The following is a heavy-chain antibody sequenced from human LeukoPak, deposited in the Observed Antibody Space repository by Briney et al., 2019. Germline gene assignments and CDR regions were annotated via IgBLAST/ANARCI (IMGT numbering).Heavy chain of an antibody. V-gene: IGHV4-4*07. J-gene: IGHJ5*02. CDR1: GDSITGYY. Sequence: SETLSLTCSVSGDSITGYYWSWIRQPAGKGLEWIGRIYTSGSTNYNPSLKSRVTMSVDTSKNQFSLKLSSVTAADTAVYYCARGVGSSWYFLWFDPWGQGTLVTVSS. CDR3: ARGVGSSWYFLWFDP. D-gene: IGHD6-13*01. CDR2: IYTSGST.